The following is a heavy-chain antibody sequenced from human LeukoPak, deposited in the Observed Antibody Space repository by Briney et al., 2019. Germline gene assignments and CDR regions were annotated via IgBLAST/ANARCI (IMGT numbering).Heavy chain of an antibody. J-gene: IGHJ5*02. CDR3: ARDYDFWGNNWFDP. CDR1: GFTFSSYG. CDR2: IWYDGSNK. D-gene: IGHD3/OR15-3a*01. V-gene: IGHV3-33*01. Sequence: PGGSLRLSCAASGFTFSSYGMHWVRQAPGKGLEWVAVIWYDGSNKYYADSVKGRFTISRDNSRNTLHLQMNSLRAEDTAVYYCARDYDFWGNNWFDPWGQGTLVTVSS.